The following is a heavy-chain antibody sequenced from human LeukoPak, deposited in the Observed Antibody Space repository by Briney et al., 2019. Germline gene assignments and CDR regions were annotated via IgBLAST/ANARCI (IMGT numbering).Heavy chain of an antibody. CDR1: GGSISTYY. D-gene: IGHD1-26*01. CDR3: ARHGGSLGYFDS. V-gene: IGHV4-59*08. J-gene: IGHJ4*02. CDR2: VYYSGTT. Sequence: SETLSLTCSVSGGSISTYYWSWIRQTPGKGLKWIGYVYYSGTTNYNPSLKGRVTISSDTSKNQFSLNLRSVNVADTAIYYCARHGGSLGYFDSWGQGTLVTVSS.